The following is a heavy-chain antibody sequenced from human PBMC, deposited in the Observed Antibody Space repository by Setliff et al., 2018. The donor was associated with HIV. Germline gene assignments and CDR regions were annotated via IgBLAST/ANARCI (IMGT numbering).Heavy chain of an antibody. CDR1: GGSISSGSYY. Sequence: LSLTCTVSGGSISSGSYYWSWIRQPAGKGLEWIGHIYTSGSTNYNPSLKSRVTISADTSKNQFSLKLSSVTAADTAVYYCARDRGIAALSYYYYYMDVWGKGTTVTVSS. D-gene: IGHD6-25*01. CDR3: ARDRGIAALSYYYYYMDV. CDR2: IYTSGST. J-gene: IGHJ6*03. V-gene: IGHV4-61*09.